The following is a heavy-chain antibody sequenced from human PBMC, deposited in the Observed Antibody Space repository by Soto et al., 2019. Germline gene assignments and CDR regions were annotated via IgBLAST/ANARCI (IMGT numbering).Heavy chain of an antibody. D-gene: IGHD4-17*01. Sequence: QVQLVESGGGVVQPGRSLGLSCEAPGFFFRGYGMHWVRQAQGKGLEWLAVIVRDGSEKYYGDSVKGRFTVSRDNSNNMLYLEMSSLRVDDTAVYYCARDDDYVDNGLDHWGQGTLVTVSS. CDR1: GFFFRGYG. CDR2: IVRDGSEK. V-gene: IGHV3-33*01. CDR3: ARDDDYVDNGLDH. J-gene: IGHJ4*02.